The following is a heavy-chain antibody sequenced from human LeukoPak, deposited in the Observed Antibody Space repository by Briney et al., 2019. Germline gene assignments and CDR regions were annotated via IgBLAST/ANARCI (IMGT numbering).Heavy chain of an antibody. CDR2: ISSSSSTI. Sequence: QAGGSLRLSCAASGFTFSSYSMNWVRQAPGKGLEWVSYISSSSSTIYYADSVKGRFTISRDNAKNSLYLQMNSLRAEDTAVYYCARDHPEYYFDYWGQGTLVTVSS. CDR1: GFTFSSYS. V-gene: IGHV3-48*04. J-gene: IGHJ4*02. CDR3: ARDHPEYYFDY.